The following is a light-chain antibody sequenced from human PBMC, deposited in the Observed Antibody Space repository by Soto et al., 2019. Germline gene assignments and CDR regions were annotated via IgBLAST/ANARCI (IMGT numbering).Light chain of an antibody. CDR1: QSVSSSY. CDR2: DAS. V-gene: IGKV3D-20*02. J-gene: IGKJ4*01. CDR3: HQRAGWPPT. Sequence: EIVLTQSPGTLSLSPGERATLSCRASQSVSSSYLAWYQEKPGQAPSLLIYDASNRASDIPDRFSGSGSGTDVNLTISSLEPEDFAVDYCHQRAGWPPTFGGGTRVEIK.